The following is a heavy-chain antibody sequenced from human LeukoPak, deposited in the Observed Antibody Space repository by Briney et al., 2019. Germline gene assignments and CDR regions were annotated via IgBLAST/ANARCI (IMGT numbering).Heavy chain of an antibody. CDR3: AKIYGSGSYHQDY. CDR1: GFTFSSYG. J-gene: IGHJ4*02. CDR2: ISYDGSNK. Sequence: RPGGSLRLSCAASGFTFSSYGMHWVRQAPGKGLEWVAVISYDGSNKYYADSVKGRFTISRDNSKNTLYLQMNSLRAEDTAVYYCAKIYGSGSYHQDYWGQGTLVTVSS. D-gene: IGHD3-10*01. V-gene: IGHV3-30*18.